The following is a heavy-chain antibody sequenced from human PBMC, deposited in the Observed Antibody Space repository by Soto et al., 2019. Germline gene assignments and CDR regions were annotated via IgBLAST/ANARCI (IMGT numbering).Heavy chain of an antibody. CDR3: ASRVTRPRGYFHH. CDR1: GDSITSGDYY. V-gene: IGHV4-31*01. CDR2: MDYGGSP. D-gene: IGHD2-21*02. J-gene: IGHJ1*01. Sequence: QVQLQESGPGLVKPSQTLSLTCSVSGDSITSGDYYWTWIRQLPGKGLEWIGYMDYGGSPYYNPYLKRLISISLDTSKNQFSLRLTSVTVADTAVYYCASRVTRPRGYFHHWGQGTLVTVAS.